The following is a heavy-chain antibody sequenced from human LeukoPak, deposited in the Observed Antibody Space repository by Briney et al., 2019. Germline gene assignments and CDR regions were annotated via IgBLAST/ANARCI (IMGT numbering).Heavy chain of an antibody. CDR1: GFTFSSYW. V-gene: IGHV3-74*01. CDR3: ASMNSGSYNRWDNWFDP. Sequence: GGSLRLSCAASGFTFSSYWMHWVRQAPGKGLVWVSRINEDETTITYADSVKGRFTISRDNAKNTLYLQMNSLRAGDTAVYYCASMNSGSYNRWDNWFDPWGQGTLVTVSS. CDR2: INEDETTI. D-gene: IGHD1-26*01. J-gene: IGHJ5*02.